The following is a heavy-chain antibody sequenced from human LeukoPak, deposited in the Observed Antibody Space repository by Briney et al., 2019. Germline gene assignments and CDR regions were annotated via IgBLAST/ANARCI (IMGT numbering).Heavy chain of an antibody. V-gene: IGHV1-8*03. CDR3: ARAVTQFDY. D-gene: IGHD4-17*01. Sequence: ASVKVSCKASGYTFTSYDINWVRQATGQGLEWMGWMNPNSGNTGYAQKFQGRVTITRNTSISTAYMELRSLRSDDTVVYYCARAVTQFDYWGQGTLVTVSS. CDR1: GYTFTSYD. J-gene: IGHJ4*02. CDR2: MNPNSGNT.